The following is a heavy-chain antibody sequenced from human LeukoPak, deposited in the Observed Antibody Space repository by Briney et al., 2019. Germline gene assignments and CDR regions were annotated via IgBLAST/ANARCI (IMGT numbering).Heavy chain of an antibody. Sequence: ASVKVSCKASGYTFSVYYIHWLRQAPGQGLEWMGWIIPKNGDTNYAQKFRDRVTMTRDTSISTAYMEINSLTSDDTAVYYCARGVLLQGRGAFDIWGQGAMVTVPS. J-gene: IGHJ3*02. CDR2: IIPKNGDT. CDR3: ARGVLLQGRGAFDI. D-gene: IGHD3-10*01. CDR1: GYTFSVYY. V-gene: IGHV1-2*02.